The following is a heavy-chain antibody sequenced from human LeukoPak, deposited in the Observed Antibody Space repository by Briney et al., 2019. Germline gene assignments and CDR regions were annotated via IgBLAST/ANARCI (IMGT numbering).Heavy chain of an antibody. D-gene: IGHD3-16*02. CDR3: ARISPEYDYVRGSYRYTGPLDY. V-gene: IGHV4-59*08. CDR1: GGSISSYC. CDR2: IYYSGST. J-gene: IGHJ4*02. Sequence: SETLSLTCTVSGGSISSYCWSWIRQPPGKGLEWIGYIYYSGSTNYNPSLKSRVTISVDTSKNQFSLKLSSVTAADTAVYYCARISPEYDYVRGSYRYTGPLDYWGQGTLVTVSS.